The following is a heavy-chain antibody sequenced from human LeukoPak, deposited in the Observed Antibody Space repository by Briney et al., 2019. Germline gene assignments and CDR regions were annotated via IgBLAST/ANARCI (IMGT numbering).Heavy chain of an antibody. D-gene: IGHD3-22*01. J-gene: IGHJ4*02. CDR3: AKTGSTMIVVVNNAYFDY. Sequence: GGSLRLSCAASGFTFSRYAMRWVRQAPGKGLEWVSAISGSWGSTYYADSVEGRFTISRDNSKNTLYLQMNSLRAEDTAVYFCAKTGSTMIVVVNNAYFDYWGQGTLVTVSS. CDR1: GFTFSRYA. V-gene: IGHV3-23*01. CDR2: ISGSWGST.